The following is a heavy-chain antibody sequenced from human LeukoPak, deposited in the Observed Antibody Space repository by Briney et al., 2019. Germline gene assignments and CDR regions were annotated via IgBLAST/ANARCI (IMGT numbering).Heavy chain of an antibody. Sequence: ASVKVSCKASGYTFTGYYMHWVRQAPGQGLEWMGIINPNGGGTNYAQKSQGRVTMTRDMSTSTVYMKLSSLRSEDTAVYYCARGYSSGLMDVWGKGTTITVSS. J-gene: IGHJ6*04. CDR3: ARGYSSGLMDV. CDR2: INPNGGGT. D-gene: IGHD6-19*01. V-gene: IGHV1-46*01. CDR1: GYTFTGYY.